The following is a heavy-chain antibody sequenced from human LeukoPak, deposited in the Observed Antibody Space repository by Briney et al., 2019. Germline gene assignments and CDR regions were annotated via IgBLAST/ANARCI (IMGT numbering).Heavy chain of an antibody. Sequence: PGGSLRLSCAASGFTFSSYWMHWVRQAPGKGLVWVSRINSDGSSTSYADSVKGRFTISRDNAKNTLYPQMNSLRAEDTAVYYCARAGRGYYDSSGYYPFDYWGQGTLVTVSS. V-gene: IGHV3-74*01. CDR1: GFTFSSYW. D-gene: IGHD3-22*01. J-gene: IGHJ4*02. CDR2: INSDGSST. CDR3: ARAGRGYYDSSGYYPFDY.